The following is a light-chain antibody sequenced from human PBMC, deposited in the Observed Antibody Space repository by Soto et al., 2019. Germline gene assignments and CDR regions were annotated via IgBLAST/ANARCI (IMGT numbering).Light chain of an antibody. J-gene: IGKJ2*01. Sequence: EIVMTQSPATLSVSPGERATLSCRASQSVSSNLAWYQQKPGQAPRLLIYAAFTRATGIPARFGGSGSGTEFTLTISSLQSEDFAVYYCQQYNNWPLAFGQGTKLEIK. CDR2: AAF. CDR3: QQYNNWPLA. V-gene: IGKV3-15*01. CDR1: QSVSSN.